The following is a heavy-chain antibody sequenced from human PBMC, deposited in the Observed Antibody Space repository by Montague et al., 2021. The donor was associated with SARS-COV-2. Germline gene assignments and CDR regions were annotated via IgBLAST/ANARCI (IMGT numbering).Heavy chain of an antibody. CDR2: IYYSGST. V-gene: IGHV4-39*07. CDR1: GGSISSSSYY. Sequence: SETLSLTCTVSGGSISSSSYYWGWLRQPPGKGLEWIGSIYYSGSTYYNPSLKSRVTISVDTSKNQFSLKLSSVTAADTAVYYCVRAGRQQLVRLSGMDVWGQGTTVTVSS. D-gene: IGHD6-13*01. CDR3: VRAGRQQLVRLSGMDV. J-gene: IGHJ6*02.